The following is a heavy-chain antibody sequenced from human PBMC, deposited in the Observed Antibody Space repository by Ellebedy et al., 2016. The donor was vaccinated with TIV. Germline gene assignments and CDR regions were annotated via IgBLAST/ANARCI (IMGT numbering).Heavy chain of an antibody. J-gene: IGHJ4*02. CDR3: ARGLPQQWLGPQFDY. V-gene: IGHV1-46*01. D-gene: IGHD6-19*01. CDR1: GYTFTSYY. CDR2: INPSGAHT. Sequence: AASVKVSCTASGYTFTSYYIHWVRQAPGQGLEWRGVINPSGAHTTYTQKFQGRVTMTRDTSTSTVYMDLSNLRSDDTAVYYCARGLPQQWLGPQFDYWGQGTLVTVSS.